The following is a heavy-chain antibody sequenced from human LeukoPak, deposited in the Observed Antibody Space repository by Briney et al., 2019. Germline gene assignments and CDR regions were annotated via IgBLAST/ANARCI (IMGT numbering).Heavy chain of an antibody. J-gene: IGHJ6*03. D-gene: IGHD6-6*01. CDR3: ARIIAARRGGYYYYYYMDV. V-gene: IGHV1-8*03. CDR2: MNPNSGNT. Sequence: ASVKVSCKASGYTFTSYDINWVRQATGQGLEWMGWMNPNSGNTGYAQKFQGRVTITRNTSISTAYMELSSLRSEDTAVYYCARIIAARRGGYYYYYYMDVWGKGTTVTVSS. CDR1: GYTFTSYD.